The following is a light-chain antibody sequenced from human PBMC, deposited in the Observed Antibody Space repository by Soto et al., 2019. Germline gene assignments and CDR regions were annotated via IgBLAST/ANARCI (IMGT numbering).Light chain of an antibody. V-gene: IGLV2-14*01. CDR1: SSDVSGYNY. Sequence: QSALTQPASVSGSPGQSITISCTSSDVSGYNYVSWYQQHPDKAPKVMIYDVSNRPSGVSNRFSGSKSGNTASLTISGLQAEDEADYYCSSYTSSSTLVVFGGGTKVTV. J-gene: IGLJ2*01. CDR2: DVS. CDR3: SSYTSSSTLVV.